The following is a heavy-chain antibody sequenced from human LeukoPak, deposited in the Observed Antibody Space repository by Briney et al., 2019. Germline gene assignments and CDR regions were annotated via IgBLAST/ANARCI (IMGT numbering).Heavy chain of an antibody. CDR2: INTDGCTT. CDR1: GFTFSTYW. Sequence: GGSLRRSCAASGFTFSTYWIHWVRQAPGKGLVWVSRINTDGCTTSYADSVKGRFTISRDNAKSTLYLQMDSLRADDTAVYYCVRDMHGPHDYWGQGTLVTVSA. D-gene: IGHD2-2*01. J-gene: IGHJ4*02. V-gene: IGHV3-74*01. CDR3: VRDMHGPHDY.